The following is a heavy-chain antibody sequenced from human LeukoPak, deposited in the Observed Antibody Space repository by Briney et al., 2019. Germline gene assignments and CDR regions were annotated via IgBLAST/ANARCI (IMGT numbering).Heavy chain of an antibody. CDR3: ARGYCSSTSCSPGGY. CDR2: ITTYNGNT. CDR1: GYTFTSYG. J-gene: IGHJ4*02. Sequence: GASVKVSCKASGYTFTSYGISWVRQAPGQGLEWMGWITTYNGNTNYAQNLQGRVTMTTDTSTSTAYMELRSLRSDDTAVYYCARGYCSSTSCSPGGYWGQGTLVTVSS. V-gene: IGHV1-18*01. D-gene: IGHD2-2*01.